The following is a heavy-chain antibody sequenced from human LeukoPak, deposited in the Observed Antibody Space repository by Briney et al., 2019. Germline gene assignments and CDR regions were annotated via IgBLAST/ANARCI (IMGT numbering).Heavy chain of an antibody. D-gene: IGHD3-10*01. Sequence: GGSLRLSCAASGFTFRNYVIHWVRQAPGKGLEWVAVTSSDLNVKLYADSVKGRFTISRDNSRSTLYLQMNSLRPEDTAIYYCAREGYYGSGSPPSLYFDYWGQGTQVTVSS. CDR1: GFTFRNYV. CDR2: TSSDLNVK. CDR3: AREGYYGSGSPPSLYFDY. V-gene: IGHV3-30-3*01. J-gene: IGHJ4*02.